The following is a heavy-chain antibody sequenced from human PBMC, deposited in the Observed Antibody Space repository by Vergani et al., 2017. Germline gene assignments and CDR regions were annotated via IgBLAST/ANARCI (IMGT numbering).Heavy chain of an antibody. V-gene: IGHV4-38-2*01. J-gene: IGHJ4*02. CDR2: IYDSGST. D-gene: IGHD1-7*01. CDR3: ARALITGTTFFFDY. Sequence: QVQLQESGPGLVKPSETLSLTCAVSGYSISSDYYWGWIRQPPGKGLEWIGIIYDSGSTYHNPSLKSRVTILVDTSKNQFSLKLSSVTAAGTAVYYCARALITGTTFFFDYWGQGTLVTVSS. CDR1: GYSISSDYY.